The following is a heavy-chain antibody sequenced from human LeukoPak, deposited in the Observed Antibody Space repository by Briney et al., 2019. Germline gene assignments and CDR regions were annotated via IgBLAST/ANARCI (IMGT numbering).Heavy chain of an antibody. D-gene: IGHD2-2*01. J-gene: IGHJ4*02. CDR1: GDSISPYY. V-gene: IGHV4-59*01. CDR2: IFYNGNT. CDR3: ARVRLSGEMYH. Sequence: SETLSLTCTVSGDSISPYYWSWIRQPPGKGLEWFGHIFYNGNTNYNPSLKSRVTISLDTSKNQFSLKLSSVTAADAAVYYCARVRLSGEMYHGGQGTLVTVSS.